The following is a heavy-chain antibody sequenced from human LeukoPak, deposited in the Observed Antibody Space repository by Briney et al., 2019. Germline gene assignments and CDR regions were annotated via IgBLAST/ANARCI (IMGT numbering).Heavy chain of an antibody. CDR1: GYTFSTYW. J-gene: IGHJ5*02. Sequence: GESLKISCKGSGYTFSTYWINWVRQMPGKGPEWMGRIDPSDSYTYYSPSFQGHVTISADKSISTTYLQWSSLQASDTAMYYCARRQAVSGSIWFDPWGQGTLVTVSS. V-gene: IGHV5-10-1*01. D-gene: IGHD6-13*01. CDR3: ARRQAVSGSIWFDP. CDR2: IDPSDSYT.